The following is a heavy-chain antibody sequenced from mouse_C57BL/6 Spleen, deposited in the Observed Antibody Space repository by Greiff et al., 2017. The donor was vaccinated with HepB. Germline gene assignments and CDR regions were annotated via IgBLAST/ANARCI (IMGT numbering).Heavy chain of an antibody. CDR2: IYPGNSDT. Sequence: EVQLQQSGTVLARPGASVKMSCKTSGYTFTSYWMHWVKQRPGQGLEWIGAIYPGNSDTSYNQKFKGKAKLTAVTSASTAYMELSSLTNEDSAVYYCTRRAYSTRYFDVWGTGTTVTVSS. CDR1: GYTFTSYW. J-gene: IGHJ1*03. D-gene: IGHD2-10*01. V-gene: IGHV1-5*01. CDR3: TRRAYSTRYFDV.